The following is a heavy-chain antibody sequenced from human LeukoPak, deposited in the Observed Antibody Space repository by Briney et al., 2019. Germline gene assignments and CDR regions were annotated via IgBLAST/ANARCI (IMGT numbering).Heavy chain of an antibody. CDR3: AKGGTHWPTGYYYMDV. D-gene: IGHD1-1*01. J-gene: IGHJ6*03. V-gene: IGHV3-23*01. CDR1: GFTFNSYA. CDR2: ISGSGGST. Sequence: GGSLRLSCAASGFTFNSYAMSWVRQAPGKGLEWVSPISGSGGSTYYADSVKGRFTISRDNSKNTLYLQMNSLRAEDTAVYYCAKGGTHWPTGYYYMDVWGNGTTVTVSS.